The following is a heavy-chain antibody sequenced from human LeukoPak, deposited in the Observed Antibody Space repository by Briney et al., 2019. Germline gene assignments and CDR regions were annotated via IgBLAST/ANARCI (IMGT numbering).Heavy chain of an antibody. CDR3: VKGGAVAATGPRVDP. D-gene: IGHD6-19*01. CDR2: ISWNSGSI. CDR1: GFTFDDFA. V-gene: IGHV3-9*01. Sequence: PGGSLRLSCAASGFTFDDFAMHWVRQAPGKGLEWVSGISWNSGSIAYADSVKGRFTISRDNAKNSLYLQMNSLRAEDTAFYYCVKGGAVAATGPRVDPWGQGTLVTVSS. J-gene: IGHJ5*02.